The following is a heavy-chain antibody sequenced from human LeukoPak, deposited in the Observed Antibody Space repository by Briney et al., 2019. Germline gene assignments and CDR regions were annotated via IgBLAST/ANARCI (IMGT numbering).Heavy chain of an antibody. CDR2: ISWNSGSI. J-gene: IGHJ4*01. D-gene: IGHD6-13*01. CDR1: GFTFDDYA. V-gene: IGHV3-9*01. CDR3: AKTSGGYSSSWFDY. Sequence: PGGSLRLSCAASGFTFDDYAMHWVRQAPGKGLEWVSGISWNSGSIGYADSVKGRFTISRDNAKNSLYLQMNSLRAEDTALYYCAKTSGGYSSSWFDYWGHGTLVTVSS.